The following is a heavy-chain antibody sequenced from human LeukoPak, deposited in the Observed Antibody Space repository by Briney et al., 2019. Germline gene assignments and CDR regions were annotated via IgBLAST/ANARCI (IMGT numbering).Heavy chain of an antibody. V-gene: IGHV3-33*01. CDR1: GFTFNSCG. Sequence: GGSLRLSCAASGFTFNSCGMHWVRQAPGKGLEWVAVMWYDGSNKYYADSVKGRFTISRDDSKNTLYLQMNSLRAEDTAMYYCARGLPPVMKYYFDYWGQGTLVTVSS. CDR2: MWYDGSNK. D-gene: IGHD4-11*01. J-gene: IGHJ4*02. CDR3: ARGLPPVMKYYFDY.